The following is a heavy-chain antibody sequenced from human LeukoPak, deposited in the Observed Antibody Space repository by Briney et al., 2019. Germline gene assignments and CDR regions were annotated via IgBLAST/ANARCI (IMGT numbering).Heavy chain of an antibody. CDR3: AKSGYSYGHLNYYYGMDV. CDR1: GFTFSSYA. CDR2: ISGSGGST. Sequence: GGSLRLSCAASGFTFSSYAMSWVRQAPGKGLEWVSAISGSGGSTYYADSVKGRFTISRGNSKNTLYLQMNSLRAEDTAVYYCAKSGYSYGHLNYYYGMDVWGQGTTVTVSS. J-gene: IGHJ6*02. V-gene: IGHV3-23*01. D-gene: IGHD5-18*01.